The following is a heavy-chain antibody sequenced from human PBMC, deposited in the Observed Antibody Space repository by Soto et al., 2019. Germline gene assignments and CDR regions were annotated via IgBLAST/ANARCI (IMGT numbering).Heavy chain of an antibody. CDR3: ARATYDSSTYYLDY. D-gene: IGHD3-22*01. CDR2: IYYSGST. J-gene: IGHJ4*02. Sequence: SETLSLTCTVSGGSISSGGYYWSWIRQHPGKGLEWIGYIYYSGSTYYNPSLKSRVTISVDPSNNQFALRLTSVTAPDTAIYYCARATYDSSTYYLDYWGQGTLVTVSS. CDR1: GGSISSGGYY. V-gene: IGHV4-30-4*08.